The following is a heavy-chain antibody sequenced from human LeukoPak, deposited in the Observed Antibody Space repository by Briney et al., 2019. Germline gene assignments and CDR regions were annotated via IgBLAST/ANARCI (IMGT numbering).Heavy chain of an antibody. CDR2: ISSSSSYI. J-gene: IGHJ6*03. CDR1: GGSISSSS. D-gene: IGHD3-10*01. V-gene: IGHV3-21*01. Sequence: PSETLSLTCTVSGGSISSSSYYWGWIRQPPGKGLEWVSSISSSSSYIYYADSVKGRFTISRDNAKNSLYLQMNSLRAEDTAVYYCASPYGSGSYAGYYYYMDVWGKGTTVTVSS. CDR3: ASPYGSGSYAGYYYYMDV.